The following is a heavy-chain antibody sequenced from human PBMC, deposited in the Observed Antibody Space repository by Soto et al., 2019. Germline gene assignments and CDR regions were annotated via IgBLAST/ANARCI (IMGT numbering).Heavy chain of an antibody. D-gene: IGHD3-9*01. CDR2: IIPIFGTA. CDR1: GGTFSSYA. V-gene: IGHV1-69*01. CDR3: AGYDILTGYKGDYYYYGMDV. Sequence: QVQLVQSGAEVKKPGSSVKVSCKASGGTFSSYAISWVRQAPGQGLEWMGGIIPIFGTANYAQKFQGRVRITADESTSSAYMELSSLRSEDTAVYYCAGYDILTGYKGDYYYYGMDVWGQGTTVTVSS. J-gene: IGHJ6*02.